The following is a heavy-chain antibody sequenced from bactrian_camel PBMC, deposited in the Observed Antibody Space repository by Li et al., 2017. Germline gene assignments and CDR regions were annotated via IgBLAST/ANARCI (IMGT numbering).Heavy chain of an antibody. CDR1: EDTYSEHN. J-gene: IGHJ4*01. CDR2: IYARGST. Sequence: VQLVESGGGSVQAGGSLRLSCAASEDTYSEHNMAWFRQAPGKEREGVAAIYARGSTHYADSVKGRFTISKDYVKNTLYLQMNSLKPEDTAVYYRAAQRWCGGSRYVDYWGQGTQVTVS. CDR3: AAQRWCGGSRYVDY. D-gene: IGHD6*01. V-gene: IGHV3S55*01.